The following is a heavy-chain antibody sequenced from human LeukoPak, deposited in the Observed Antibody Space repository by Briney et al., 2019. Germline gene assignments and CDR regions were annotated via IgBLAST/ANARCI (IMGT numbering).Heavy chain of an antibody. CDR1: GGSISSYY. Sequence: SETLSLTCTVSGGSISSYYWSWIRQPPGKGLEWIGYIYYSGSTNYNPSLKSRVTISVDTSKNQFSLKLSSVTAADTAVYYCARDLYGSGIGYWGQGTLVTVSS. CDR2: IYYSGST. CDR3: ARDLYGSGIGY. D-gene: IGHD3-10*01. V-gene: IGHV4-59*01. J-gene: IGHJ4*02.